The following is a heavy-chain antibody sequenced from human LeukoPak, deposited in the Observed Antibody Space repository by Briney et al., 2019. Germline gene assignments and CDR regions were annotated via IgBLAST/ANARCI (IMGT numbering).Heavy chain of an antibody. CDR3: ARERRLPTVTTPYYFDY. CDR2: IIPIFGTA. CDR1: GGTFSSYA. J-gene: IGHJ4*02. Sequence: ASVKVSCKASGGTFSSYAISWGRQAPGQGLEWMGGIIPIFGTANYAQKFQGRVTITADESTSTAYMELSSLRSEDTAVYYCARERRLPTVTTPYYFDYWGQGTLVTVSS. D-gene: IGHD4-17*01. V-gene: IGHV1-69*13.